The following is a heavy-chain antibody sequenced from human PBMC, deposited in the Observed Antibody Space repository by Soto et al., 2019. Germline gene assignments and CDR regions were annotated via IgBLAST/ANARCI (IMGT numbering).Heavy chain of an antibody. CDR3: ARGRDFWSGYGSMEV. CDR1: GGSISSSSYY. D-gene: IGHD3-3*01. J-gene: IGHJ6*03. Sequence: SETLSLTCTVSGGSISSSSYYWGWIRQPPGKGLEWIGSIYYSGSTYYNPSLKSRVTISVDTSKNQFSLKLSSVTAADTAVYYCARGRDFWSGYGSMEVWGKGTTVTVSS. CDR2: IYYSGST. V-gene: IGHV4-39*01.